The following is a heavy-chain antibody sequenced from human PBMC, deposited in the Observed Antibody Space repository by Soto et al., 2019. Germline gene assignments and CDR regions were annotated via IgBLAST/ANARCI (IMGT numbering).Heavy chain of an antibody. V-gene: IGHV4-31*03. J-gene: IGHJ4*02. Sequence: SETLSLTCTVSGGSISSGGYYWSWIRQHPGKGLEWIGYIYYSGSTYYNPSLKSRVTISVDTSKNQFSLKLSSVTAADTAVYYCARASVRDGYFDYWGQGTLVTVSS. CDR1: GGSISSGGYY. D-gene: IGHD3-16*02. CDR3: ARASVRDGYFDY. CDR2: IYYSGST.